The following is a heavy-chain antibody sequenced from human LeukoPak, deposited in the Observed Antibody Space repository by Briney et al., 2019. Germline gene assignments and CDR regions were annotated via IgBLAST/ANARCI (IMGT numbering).Heavy chain of an antibody. J-gene: IGHJ5*02. CDR1: GFTFSRHW. CDR2: IKHDGSEK. D-gene: IGHD2-2*01. Sequence: GGSLRLSCAASGFTFSRHWMTWVGQAPGKGLEWVANIKHDGSEKNYVDSVKGRFTVSRDNAKNSLYLQMNSLRAEDTAIYYCAKSLVVVPAAGSWFDPWGQGTLVTVSS. CDR3: AKSLVVVPAAGSWFDP. V-gene: IGHV3-7*03.